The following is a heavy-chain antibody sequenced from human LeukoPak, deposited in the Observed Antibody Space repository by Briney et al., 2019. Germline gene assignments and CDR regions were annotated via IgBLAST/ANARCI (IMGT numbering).Heavy chain of an antibody. CDR1: GFTFSNYE. D-gene: IGHD4-23*01. CDR2: ISSSGRTI. Sequence: PGGSLRLSCAASGFTFSNYEMNWVRQAPGKGLEWVSYISSSGRTIYYADSVKGRFTISRDNAKNSLYLQMNNLRAEDTAIYYCARDLDGGNSFDYWGQETLVSVSS. CDR3: ARDLDGGNSFDY. J-gene: IGHJ4*02. V-gene: IGHV3-48*03.